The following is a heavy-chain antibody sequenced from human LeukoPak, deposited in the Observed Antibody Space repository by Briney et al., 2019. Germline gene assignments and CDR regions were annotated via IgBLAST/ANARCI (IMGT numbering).Heavy chain of an antibody. CDR3: ARVVPLLWFGELLNNWFDP. J-gene: IGHJ5*02. CDR2: IYYSGST. Sequence: SSETLSLTCTVSGGSISSSSYYWGWIRQPPGKGLEWIGSIYYSGSTYYNPSLKSRVTISVDTSKNQFSLKLSSVTAADTAVYYCARVVPLLWFGELLNNWFDPWGQGTLVTVSS. V-gene: IGHV4-39*07. D-gene: IGHD3-10*01. CDR1: GGSISSSSYY.